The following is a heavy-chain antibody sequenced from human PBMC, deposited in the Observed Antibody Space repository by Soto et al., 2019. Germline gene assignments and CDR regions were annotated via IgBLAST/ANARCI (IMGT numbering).Heavy chain of an antibody. Sequence: GGSLRLSCAASGFTFSSYSMNWVRQAPGKGLEWVSYISSSSSTIYYADSVKGRFTISRDNAKNSLYLQMNSLRDEDTAVYYCASHYYDSSGYQMGYYFDYWGQGTLVTVSS. CDR3: ASHYYDSSGYQMGYYFDY. CDR1: GFTFSSYS. D-gene: IGHD3-22*01. J-gene: IGHJ4*02. V-gene: IGHV3-48*02. CDR2: ISSSSSTI.